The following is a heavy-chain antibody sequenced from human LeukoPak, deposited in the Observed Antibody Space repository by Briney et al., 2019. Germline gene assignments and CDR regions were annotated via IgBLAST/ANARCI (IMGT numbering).Heavy chain of an antibody. V-gene: IGHV3-23*01. CDR1: GFTFSSYA. J-gene: IGHJ4*02. D-gene: IGHD1-26*01. CDR3: AKGVGIVGVTYYFDY. Sequence: GGSLRLSCAASGFTFSSYAMSWVRQAPGRGLGWVSAISGGGGSTYYAASVKDRFTISRDNSKNALYLQMNSLRAEDTAVYYCAKGVGIVGVTYYFDYWGQGTLVTVSS. CDR2: ISGGGGST.